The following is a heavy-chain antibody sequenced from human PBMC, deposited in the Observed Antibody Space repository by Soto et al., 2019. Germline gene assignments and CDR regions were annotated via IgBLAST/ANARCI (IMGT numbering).Heavy chain of an antibody. CDR1: GFTFSSYG. D-gene: IGHD2-8*02. Sequence: EVQLLESGGGLVQPGGSLRLSCAASGFTFSSYGMSWVRQAPGKGLEWVSAIRSGGGSTYYADSVKGRFTISRDNSKNTLYLQMNSLRAEDTAIYYCAKVTGLVDPSDYWGQGTLVTVSS. J-gene: IGHJ4*02. CDR3: AKVTGLVDPSDY. V-gene: IGHV3-23*01. CDR2: IRSGGGST.